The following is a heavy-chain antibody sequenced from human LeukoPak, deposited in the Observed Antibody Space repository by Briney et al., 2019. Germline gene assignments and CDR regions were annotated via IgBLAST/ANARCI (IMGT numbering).Heavy chain of an antibody. CDR3: ARGGFGPNWWFDP. Sequence: SETLSLTCTVTGCSISTYFWCWLRQPPGKGQEWIGYIYYSGITNYNPSLKSRVTISVDTSKNQFSLKLSSVTAADTAVYYCARGGFGPNWWFDPWGQGTLVTVSS. D-gene: IGHD3-10*01. CDR2: IYYSGIT. J-gene: IGHJ5*02. V-gene: IGHV4-59*01. CDR1: GCSISTYF.